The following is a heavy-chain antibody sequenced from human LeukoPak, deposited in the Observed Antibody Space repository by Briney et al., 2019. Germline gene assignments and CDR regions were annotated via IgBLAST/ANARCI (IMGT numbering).Heavy chain of an antibody. CDR3: ARALRGAAAEGY. CDR1: GFTFSDYY. Sequence: GGSLRLSCAPSGFTFSDYYMSWIRPAPGKGLEWVSYISSSVSTIYYADSVKGRFTISRDNAKNSLYLQMNSLRAEDTAVYYCARALRGAAAEGYWGQGTLVTVSS. CDR2: ISSSVSTI. V-gene: IGHV3-11*01. J-gene: IGHJ4*02. D-gene: IGHD6-13*01.